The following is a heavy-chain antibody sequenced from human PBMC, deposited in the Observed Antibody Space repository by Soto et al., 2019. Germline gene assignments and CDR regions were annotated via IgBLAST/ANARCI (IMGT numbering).Heavy chain of an antibody. Sequence: GGSLRLSCAASGFTFSSYAMSWVRQAPGKGLEWVAAISSSGDTTHCADSVKGRFIISRDNSKDTLYLQLNSLRAEDTAVYYCAKPGYLEQWLVRGYFDYCGQGTMVTVSS. CDR3: AKPGYLEQWLVRGYFDY. CDR2: ISSSGDTT. V-gene: IGHV3-23*01. D-gene: IGHD6-19*01. CDR1: GFTFSSYA. J-gene: IGHJ4*02.